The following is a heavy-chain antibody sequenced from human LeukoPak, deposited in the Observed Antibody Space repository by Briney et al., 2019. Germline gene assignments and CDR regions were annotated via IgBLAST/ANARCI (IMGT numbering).Heavy chain of an antibody. Sequence: GGSLRLSYKASGFTLSNYWMHWVRQAPGKGLVWVSRITGDGSDIAYADSVKGRFTVSRDDAKNTLFLQMNSLRVEDTAIYYCARDAYTTTSNWLDPWGQGTLVTVSS. D-gene: IGHD4-17*01. CDR2: ITGDGSDI. CDR1: GFTLSNYW. J-gene: IGHJ5*02. V-gene: IGHV3-74*01. CDR3: ARDAYTTTSNWLDP.